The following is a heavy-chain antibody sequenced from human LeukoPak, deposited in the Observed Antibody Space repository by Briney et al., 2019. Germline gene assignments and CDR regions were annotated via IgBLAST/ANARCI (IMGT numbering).Heavy chain of an antibody. CDR2: IYYSGST. V-gene: IGHV4-39*07. Sequence: SETLSLTCAVSGGSISSSYSYWGWIRQPPGKGLEWIGNIYYSGSTYYNPSLKSRVTISVDTSKNHFSLKLNSVTAADTAVYYCAKPSNYYGSATDAFDFWGQGTMVTVSS. D-gene: IGHD3-10*01. CDR1: GGSISSSYSY. J-gene: IGHJ3*01. CDR3: AKPSNYYGSATDAFDF.